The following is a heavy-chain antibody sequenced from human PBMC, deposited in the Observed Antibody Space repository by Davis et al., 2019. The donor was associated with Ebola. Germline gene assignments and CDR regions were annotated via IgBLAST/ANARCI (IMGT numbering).Heavy chain of an antibody. CDR2: INQDGSEK. V-gene: IGHV3-7*03. CDR3: ARHHYMRIDY. D-gene: IGHD4-11*01. CDR1: GFTFSGHW. Sequence: GESLKISCAASGFTFSGHWMTWVRQAPGKGLEWVASINQDGSEKNYVDSVKGRFTISRDNAKSSLYVYMNSLRGDDTAVYYCARHHYMRIDYWGQGSVVTVSS. J-gene: IGHJ4*02.